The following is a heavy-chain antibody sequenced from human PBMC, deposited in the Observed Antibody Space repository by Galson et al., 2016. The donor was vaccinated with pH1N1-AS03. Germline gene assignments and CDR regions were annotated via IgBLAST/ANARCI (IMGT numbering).Heavy chain of an antibody. D-gene: IGHD3/OR15-3a*01. J-gene: IGHJ4*02. CDR2: ISFDGTNK. Sequence: SLRLSCAASGFTINNNYMCWVRQAPGQGLEWVAIISFDGTNKYYADSVKGRYSISRDNSKNTLFLQMSALRAEDTAVYYCANDFNYDFWSGYSFYWGQGALVTVSS. V-gene: IGHV3-30*18. CDR1: GFTINNNY. CDR3: ANDFNYDFWSGYSFY.